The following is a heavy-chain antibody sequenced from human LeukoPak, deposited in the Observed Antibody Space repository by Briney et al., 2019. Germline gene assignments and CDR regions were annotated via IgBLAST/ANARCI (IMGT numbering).Heavy chain of an antibody. D-gene: IGHD3-22*01. CDR1: GFTFANAW. J-gene: IGHJ4*02. CDR2: ISSSSSYI. V-gene: IGHV3-21*01. CDR3: AREGVVGDSSGLDY. Sequence: NPGGSLRLSCTSSGFTFANAWMNWVRQAPGKGLEWVSSISSSSSYIYYADSVKGRFTISRDNAKNSLYLQMNSLRAEDTAVYYCAREGVVGDSSGLDYWGQGTLVTVSS.